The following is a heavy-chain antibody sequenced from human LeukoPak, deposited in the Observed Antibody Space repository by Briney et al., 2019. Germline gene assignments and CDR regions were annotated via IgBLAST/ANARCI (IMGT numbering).Heavy chain of an antibody. J-gene: IGHJ3*02. D-gene: IGHD6-13*01. V-gene: IGHV5-51*01. CDR2: IYPGDSDT. CDR1: GYSFTSYW. Sequence: GESLKISCKGSGYSFTSYWIGWVRQMPGKGLEWKGIIYPGDSDTRYSPSFQGQVTISADKSISTAYLQWSSLKASDTAMYYCARPQSIAAAEHAFDIWGQGTMVTVSS. CDR3: ARPQSIAAAEHAFDI.